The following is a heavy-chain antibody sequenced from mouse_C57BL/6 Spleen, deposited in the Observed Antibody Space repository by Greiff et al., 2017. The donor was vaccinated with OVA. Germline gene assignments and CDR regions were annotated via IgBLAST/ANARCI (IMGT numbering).Heavy chain of an antibody. V-gene: IGHV8-12*01. CDR2: IYWDDDK. J-gene: IGHJ2*01. CDR3: ARSPYYYGSSYFDY. Sequence: VKLVESGPGILQSSQTLSLTCSFSGFSLSTSGMGVSWIRQPSGKGLEWLAHIYWDDDKRYTPSLKSRLTISKATSRNQVFLKITSVDTAGTATYYCARSPYYYGSSYFDYWGQGTTLTVSS. D-gene: IGHD1-1*01. CDR1: GFSLSTSGMG.